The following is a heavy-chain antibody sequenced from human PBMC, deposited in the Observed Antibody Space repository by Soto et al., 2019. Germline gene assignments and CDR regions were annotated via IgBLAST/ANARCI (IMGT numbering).Heavy chain of an antibody. V-gene: IGHV1-69*01. Sequence: QVQLVQSGAEVKKRGSSVKVSCKASGGTFSSYAISWVRQAPGQGLEWMGGIIPLFGTANYAQKFQGRVTITADESTSTAYMELSSLRSEDTAVYYCARGSIPGGIGYFDYWGQGTLVTVSS. CDR2: IIPLFGTA. D-gene: IGHD2-8*02. CDR1: GGTFSSYA. CDR3: ARGSIPGGIGYFDY. J-gene: IGHJ4*02.